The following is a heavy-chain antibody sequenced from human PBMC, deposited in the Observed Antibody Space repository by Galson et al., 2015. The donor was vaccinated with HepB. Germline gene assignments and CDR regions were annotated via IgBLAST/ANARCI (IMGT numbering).Heavy chain of an antibody. CDR1: GFTFSSNP. Sequence: SLRLSCAASGFTFSSNPMHWVRQAPGKGLEYVSGITGNANSAYYADSVKGRFTISRDNSKNTLSLQMNGLRVEDTALYYCVKDVSDGSYWAYWGRGTLVTVSS. CDR2: ITGNANSA. CDR3: VKDVSDGSYWAY. J-gene: IGHJ4*02. V-gene: IGHV3-64D*06. D-gene: IGHD1-26*01.